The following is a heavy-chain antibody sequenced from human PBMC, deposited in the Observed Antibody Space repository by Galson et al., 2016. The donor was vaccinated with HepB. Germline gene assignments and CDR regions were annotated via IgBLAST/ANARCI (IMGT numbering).Heavy chain of an antibody. CDR1: GFTFSDYS. V-gene: IGHV3-21*01. CDR3: GRSVSGSAFDF. CDR2: ISSDSIYI. J-gene: IGHJ3*01. Sequence: SLRLSCAASGFTFSDYSMSWVRQAPGKGLEWVSSISSDSIYIFYADSVKGRFTISRDNAKKSLYLQMISLRAEDTAVYYCGRSVSGSAFDFWGQGTMVTVSS. D-gene: IGHD3-22*01.